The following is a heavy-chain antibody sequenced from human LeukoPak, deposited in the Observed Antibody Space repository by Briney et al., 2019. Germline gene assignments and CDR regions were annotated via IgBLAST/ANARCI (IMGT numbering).Heavy chain of an antibody. CDR3: ATQPPDCSGGSCYLYYFDY. CDR2: MNPNSGNT. CDR1: GYTFTSYD. D-gene: IGHD2-15*01. V-gene: IGHV1-8*03. J-gene: IGHJ4*02. Sequence: ASVKVSCKASGYTFTSYDINWVRQATGQGPEWMGWMNPNSGNTGYAQKFQGRVTITRNTSIRTAYMELSSLRSEDTAVYYCATQPPDCSGGSCYLYYFDYWGQGTLVTVSS.